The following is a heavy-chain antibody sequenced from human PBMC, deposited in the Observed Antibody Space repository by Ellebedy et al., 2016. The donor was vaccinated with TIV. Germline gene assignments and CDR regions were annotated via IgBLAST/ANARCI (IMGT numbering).Heavy chain of an antibody. J-gene: IGHJ4*02. CDR2: IKPDGTEE. D-gene: IGHD6-19*01. CDR3: TSTAVAVPGYY. CDR1: GFSFSNYW. V-gene: IGHV3-7*01. Sequence: GESLKISCAASGFSFSNYWMTWVRQAPGKGPEWLANIKPDGTEEYYVDSVKGRFTLSRDNARNSLYLHMNNLRAEDTALYYCTSTAVAVPGYYWGQGSLVTVSS.